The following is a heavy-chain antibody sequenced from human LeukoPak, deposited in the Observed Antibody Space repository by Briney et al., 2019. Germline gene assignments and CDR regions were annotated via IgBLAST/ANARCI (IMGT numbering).Heavy chain of an antibody. Sequence: GASVKVSCKASGYTFISYGISWVRQAPGQGLEWMGWISAYNGNTNYAQKLQGRVTMTTDTSTSTAYMELRSLRSDDAAVYYCARDNGGYPNYCLDYWGQGTLVTVSS. CDR1: GYTFISYG. V-gene: IGHV1-18*01. CDR2: ISAYNGNT. CDR3: ARDNGGYPNYCLDY. J-gene: IGHJ4*02. D-gene: IGHD4-17*01.